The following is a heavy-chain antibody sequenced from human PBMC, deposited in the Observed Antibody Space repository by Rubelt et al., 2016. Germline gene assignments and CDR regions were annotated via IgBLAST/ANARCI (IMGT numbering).Heavy chain of an antibody. CDR3: ARARSYPYGMDV. CDR2: ISSSSSTI. J-gene: IGHJ6*02. V-gene: IGHV3-48*04. CDR1: GFTFTSYA. Sequence: YGGGVVQPGRSLRLSCAASGFTFTSYAIHWVRQAPGKGLEWVSYISSSSSTIYYADSVKGRFTISRDNARNSLYLQMNSLRAEDTAVYYCARARSYPYGMDVWGQGTTVTVSS. D-gene: IGHD2-2*01.